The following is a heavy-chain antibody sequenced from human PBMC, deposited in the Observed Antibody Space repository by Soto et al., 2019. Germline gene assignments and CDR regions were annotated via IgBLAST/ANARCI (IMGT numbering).Heavy chain of an antibody. CDR3: ARNSRGYIYGYYFDS. D-gene: IGHD5-18*01. J-gene: IGHJ4*02. CDR1: GGSVHNGSYY. CDR2: NYYTGTT. V-gene: IGHV4-61*01. Sequence: SETLSLTCTVSGGSVHNGSYYWGWLRQPQGKELEGMGCNYYTGTTNYNPSLKSHVTLSVDTSKNQFSLKVKSVSAADTAVYFCARNSRGYIYGYYFDSWGQGTLVTVS.